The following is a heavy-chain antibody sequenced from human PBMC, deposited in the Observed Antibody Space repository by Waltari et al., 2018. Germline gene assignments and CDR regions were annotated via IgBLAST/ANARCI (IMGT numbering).Heavy chain of an antibody. Sequence: EVQLVESGGGLVKPGGSLRLSCAASGFTFSSYSMNWFRPAPGKGLEWVSSISSSSSYIYYADSVKGRFTISRDNAKNSLYLQMNSLRAEDTAVYYCARGISGYDYAFDIWGQGTMVTVSS. CDR3: ARGISGYDYAFDI. D-gene: IGHD5-12*01. CDR2: ISSSSSYI. CDR1: GFTFSSYS. J-gene: IGHJ3*02. V-gene: IGHV3-21*01.